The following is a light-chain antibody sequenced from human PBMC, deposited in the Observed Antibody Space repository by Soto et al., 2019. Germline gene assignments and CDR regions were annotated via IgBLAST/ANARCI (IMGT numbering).Light chain of an antibody. CDR1: QSISSY. CDR2: AAS. Sequence: DIQMTQSPSSLSASVGDRVTITCRASQSISSYLNWYQQKPGKAPKLLIYAASSLQSGVPSRFSGSGSGPDVTLTISSLQPEDFPTYSCQQSYSNLMYSFGQGTKLEIK. CDR3: QQSYSNLMYS. V-gene: IGKV1-39*01. J-gene: IGKJ2*01.